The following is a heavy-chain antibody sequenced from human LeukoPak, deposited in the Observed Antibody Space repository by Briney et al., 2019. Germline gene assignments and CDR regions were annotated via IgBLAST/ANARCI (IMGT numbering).Heavy chain of an antibody. Sequence: ASVKVSCKASGYTFTSYYMHWVRQAPGQGLEWMGIINPSGGSTSYAQKFQGRVTMTRDTSTSTVYMELSSLRSEDTAVYYCARVGDSGRIAAAGTHFQHWGQGTLATVSS. CDR3: ARVGDSGRIAAAGTHFQH. V-gene: IGHV1-46*01. CDR2: INPSGGST. J-gene: IGHJ1*01. D-gene: IGHD6-13*01. CDR1: GYTFTSYY.